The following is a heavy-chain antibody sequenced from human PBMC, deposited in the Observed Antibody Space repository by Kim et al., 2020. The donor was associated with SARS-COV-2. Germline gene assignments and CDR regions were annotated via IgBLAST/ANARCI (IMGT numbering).Heavy chain of an antibody. V-gene: IGHV1-46*01. D-gene: IGHD6-19*01. J-gene: IGHJ4*02. Sequence: ARKSQSPVTIPRDTSTGTVYMELSSLRSEDTAVYYCARDPGPQYSSGFDYWGQGTLVTVSS. CDR3: ARDPGPQYSSGFDY.